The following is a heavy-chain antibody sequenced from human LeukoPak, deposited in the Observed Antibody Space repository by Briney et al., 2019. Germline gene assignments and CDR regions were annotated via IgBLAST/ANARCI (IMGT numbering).Heavy chain of an antibody. CDR1: GFSFSTSGVG. J-gene: IGHJ4*02. V-gene: IGHV2-5*02. D-gene: IGHD2-21*02. CDR3: AHRRGDTINFYYFDY. CDR2: IYWDDDK. Sequence: SGPTLVKPTQTLTLTCTFSGFSFSTSGVGVGWIRQPPGKALEWLALIYWDDDKRYSPSLKSRLTITKDTSKNQVVLTMTNMDPVDTATYYCAHRRGDTINFYYFDYWGQGTLVTASS.